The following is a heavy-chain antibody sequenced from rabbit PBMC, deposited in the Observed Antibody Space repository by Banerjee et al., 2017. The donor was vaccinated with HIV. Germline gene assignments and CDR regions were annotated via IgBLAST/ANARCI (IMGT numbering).Heavy chain of an antibody. J-gene: IGHJ4*01. CDR2: IYAGSSGST. CDR3: ASIPYAGYLGYGYPSNL. V-gene: IGHV1S40*01. CDR1: GFSFSSGYY. Sequence: QSLEESGGDLVKPGASLTLTCTASGFSFSSGYYMCWVRQAPGKGLEWIACIYAGSSGSTYYASWAKGRFTISKTSSTTVTLQMTSLTAADTATYFCASIPYAGYLGYGYPSNLRGPGTLVTVS. D-gene: IGHD6-1*01.